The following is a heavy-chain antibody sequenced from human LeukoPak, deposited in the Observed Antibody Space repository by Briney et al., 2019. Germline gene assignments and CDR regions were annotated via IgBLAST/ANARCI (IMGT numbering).Heavy chain of an antibody. Sequence: GASVKVSCRASGYTFTSYGISWVRQAPGQGLEWMGWISAYNGNTNYAQKLQGRVTMTTDTSTSTAYMELRSLRSDDTAVYYCARGRNSNWNEAIDYWGQGTLVTVSS. CDR3: ARGRNSNWNEAIDY. CDR1: GYTFTSYG. V-gene: IGHV1-18*04. D-gene: IGHD1-1*01. J-gene: IGHJ4*02. CDR2: ISAYNGNT.